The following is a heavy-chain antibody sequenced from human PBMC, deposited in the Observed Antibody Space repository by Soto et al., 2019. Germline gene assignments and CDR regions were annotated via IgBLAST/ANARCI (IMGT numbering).Heavy chain of an antibody. Sequence: GGSLRLSCAASGFMFSNHGMHWVRQAPGKGLEWVAVIWSDGNNRYYADSVKGRFTISRDNAKNSLYLQMNSLRVEDTAVYYCARDSPYNGYPDIDYWGQGTLVTVSS. CDR3: ARDSPYNGYPDIDY. V-gene: IGHV3-33*01. CDR1: GFMFSNHG. J-gene: IGHJ4*02. D-gene: IGHD5-12*01. CDR2: IWSDGNNR.